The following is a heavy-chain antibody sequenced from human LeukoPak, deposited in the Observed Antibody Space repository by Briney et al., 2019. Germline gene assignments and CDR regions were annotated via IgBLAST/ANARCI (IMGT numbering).Heavy chain of an antibody. V-gene: IGHV3-9*01. D-gene: IGHD1-26*01. CDR2: ISWNSGSI. Sequence: GGSLRLSCAASGFTFDDYAMHWVRQAPGKGLEWASGISWNSGSIGYADSVKGRFTISRDNAKNSLYLQMNSLRAEDTALYYCAKDMSTTRWYMDVWGKGTTVTVSS. CDR3: AKDMSTTRWYMDV. J-gene: IGHJ6*03. CDR1: GFTFDDYA.